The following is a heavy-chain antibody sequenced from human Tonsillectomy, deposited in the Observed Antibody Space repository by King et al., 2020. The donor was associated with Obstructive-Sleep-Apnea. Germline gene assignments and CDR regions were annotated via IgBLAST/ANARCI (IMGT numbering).Heavy chain of an antibody. D-gene: IGHD2-15*01. J-gene: IGHJ4*02. V-gene: IGHV3-23*04. CDR1: GFTFSSYA. CDR2: ISGSGGST. Sequence: VQLVESGGGLVQPGGSLRLSCAASGFTFSSYAMSWVRQAPGKGLEWVSAISGSGGSTYYADSVKGRFTISSDNSKNTLYPLMNSLRAEDTAVYYCAKDRDIVVVVAATFDYWGQGTLVTVSS. CDR3: AKDRDIVVVVAATFDY.